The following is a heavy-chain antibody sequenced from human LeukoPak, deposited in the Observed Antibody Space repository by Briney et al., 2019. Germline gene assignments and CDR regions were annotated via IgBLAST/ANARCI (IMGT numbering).Heavy chain of an antibody. Sequence: PGGSLRLSCAASGFTFSSYAMSWVRQAPGEGLEWVSGISGSGGSTYYADSVKGRFTISRDNSKNTLYLQMDSLGAEDTAVYYCAKGLGKATVTPLGYWGQGTLVTVSS. CDR1: GFTFSSYA. V-gene: IGHV3-23*01. CDR3: AKGLGKATVTPLGY. J-gene: IGHJ4*02. CDR2: ISGSGGST. D-gene: IGHD4-11*01.